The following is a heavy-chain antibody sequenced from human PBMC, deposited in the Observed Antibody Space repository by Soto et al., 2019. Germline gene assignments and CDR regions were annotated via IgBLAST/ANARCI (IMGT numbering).Heavy chain of an antibody. CDR1: GGTFSSYS. D-gene: IGHD4-17*01. V-gene: IGHV1-69*02. Sequence: QVQLVQSGAGVKKPGSSVKVSCKASGGTFSSYSISWVRQAPGQGLEWMGRIIPKLGIANYAQKFQGRDTITANKSTSTAYMELSSLRSEDTAVYYRARSYGDYDRYNWFGPWGQRTLVTVSS. CDR2: IIPKLGIA. J-gene: IGHJ5*02. CDR3: ARSYGDYDRYNWFGP.